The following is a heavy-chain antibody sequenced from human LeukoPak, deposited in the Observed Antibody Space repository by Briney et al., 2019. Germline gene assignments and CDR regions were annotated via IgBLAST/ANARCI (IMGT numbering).Heavy chain of an antibody. J-gene: IGHJ4*02. CDR2: ISASGGTT. V-gene: IGHV3-23*01. CDR3: AKVSLVRGVIITIDY. Sequence: GGSLRLSCAASGFTFSSYGMSWVRQAPGKGLEWVSGISASGGTTYYADSVKGRFTISRDNSKNALYLQINSLRAEDTAVYYCAKVSLVRGVIITIDYWGQGTLVTVSS. D-gene: IGHD3-10*01. CDR1: GFTFSSYG.